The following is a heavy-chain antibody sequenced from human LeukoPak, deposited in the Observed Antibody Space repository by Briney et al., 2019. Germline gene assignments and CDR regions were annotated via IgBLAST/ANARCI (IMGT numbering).Heavy chain of an antibody. J-gene: IGHJ6*02. D-gene: IGHD6-13*01. V-gene: IGHV1-46*01. Sequence: ASVKVSCKASGYTFTSYYMHWVRQAPGQGLEWMGIINPSGGSTSYAQKFQGRVTMTRDTSTSTVYMELSSLRSEDTAVYYCARDPRSSSWLPYYFYYGMDVWGQGTTVTVSS. CDR1: GYTFTSYY. CDR2: INPSGGST. CDR3: ARDPRSSSWLPYYFYYGMDV.